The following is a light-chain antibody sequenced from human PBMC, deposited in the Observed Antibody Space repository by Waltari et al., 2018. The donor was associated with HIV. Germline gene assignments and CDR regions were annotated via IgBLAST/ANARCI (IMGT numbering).Light chain of an antibody. CDR1: SRDVGGYNY. Sequence: QSVLTQPASVSGSPGQSITISCTGTSRDVGGYNYVSWYQHHPGKAPKLMIYDVSNRPSGVSNRLSGSKSGNTASLTISGLQAEDEADYYCNSYTTSSTLHVVFGGGTKLTVL. V-gene: IGLV2-14*03. CDR2: DVS. CDR3: NSYTTSSTLHVV. J-gene: IGLJ2*01.